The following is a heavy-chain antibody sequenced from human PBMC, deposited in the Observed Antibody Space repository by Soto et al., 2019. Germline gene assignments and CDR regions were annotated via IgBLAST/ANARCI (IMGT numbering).Heavy chain of an antibody. J-gene: IGHJ4*02. CDR2: ISAYNGNT. D-gene: IGHD3-3*01. CDR3: ARDERTNYDFWSGSLPYFDY. Sequence: QVQLVQSGAKVKKPGASVKVCCKASGYTFTSYGISWVRQAPGQGLEWMGWISAYNGNTNYAQKLQGRVTMTTDTSTSTAYMELRSLRSDDTAVYYCARDERTNYDFWSGSLPYFDYWGQGTLVTVSS. CDR1: GYTFTSYG. V-gene: IGHV1-18*01.